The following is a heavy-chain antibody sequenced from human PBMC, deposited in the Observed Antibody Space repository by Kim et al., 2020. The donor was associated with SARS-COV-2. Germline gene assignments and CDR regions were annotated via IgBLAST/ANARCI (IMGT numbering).Heavy chain of an antibody. Sequence: PSLRSRVTISVDTYKNQFSLKLSSVTAADTAVYDCARGGVRGYSGYDYDYWGQGTLVTVSS. CDR3: ARGGVRGYSGYDYDY. V-gene: IGHV4-31*02. J-gene: IGHJ4*02. D-gene: IGHD5-12*01.